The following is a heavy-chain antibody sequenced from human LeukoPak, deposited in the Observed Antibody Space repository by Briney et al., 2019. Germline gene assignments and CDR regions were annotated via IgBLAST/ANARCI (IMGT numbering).Heavy chain of an antibody. J-gene: IGHJ4*02. D-gene: IGHD6-19*01. CDR2: INTDGSRT. CDR1: GLTFSTSW. CDR3: ARDRVSGSYKGYLDY. V-gene: IGHV3-74*01. Sequence: PEGSLRLSCAASGLTFSTSWMHWVRQVPGKGLVWVSRINTDGSRTNYADSVKGRFTISRDNAKNTLYLQMNSLRAEDTAVYFCARDRVSGSYKGYLDYWGRGTLVTVSS.